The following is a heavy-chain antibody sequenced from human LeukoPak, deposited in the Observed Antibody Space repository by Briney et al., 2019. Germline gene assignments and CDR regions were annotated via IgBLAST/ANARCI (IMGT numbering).Heavy chain of an antibody. Sequence: KPSETLSLTCTVSGGSISSYYWSWIRQPPGKGLEWIGYIFYSGSTNYSPSLKSRVTISVDTSKNQFSLKLNSVTAADTAVYYCARDLVGSYYGADYWGQGTLVTVSS. CDR1: GGSISSYY. J-gene: IGHJ4*02. CDR2: IFYSGST. V-gene: IGHV4-59*01. D-gene: IGHD3-10*01. CDR3: ARDLVGSYYGADY.